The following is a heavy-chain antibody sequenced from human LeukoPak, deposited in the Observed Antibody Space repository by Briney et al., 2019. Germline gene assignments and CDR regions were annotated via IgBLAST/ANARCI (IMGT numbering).Heavy chain of an antibody. CDR1: GFIFSSYW. CDR3: ARIFGYSSIYYFEY. D-gene: IGHD6-13*01. CDR2: IKQDGSEK. J-gene: IGHJ4*02. Sequence: GGSLRLSCAGSGFIFSSYWMSWVRQAPGKGLEWVANIKQDGSEKYYVDSVKGRFTLSRDNAKNSLYLQMNSLRAEDTAVYYCARIFGYSSIYYFEYWGQGTLVTVSS. V-gene: IGHV3-7*01.